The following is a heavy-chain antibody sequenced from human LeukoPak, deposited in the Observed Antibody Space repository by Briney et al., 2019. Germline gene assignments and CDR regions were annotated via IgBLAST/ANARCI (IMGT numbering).Heavy chain of an antibody. J-gene: IGHJ5*02. Sequence: GGSLRLSCAASGFTFSSYEMNWVRQAPGKGLEWVSYISSSGSTIYYADSVKGRFTISRDNAKNSLYLQMNSLRAEDTAVYYCARDRGIVVVPAATINGFDPRGQGTLVTVSS. V-gene: IGHV3-48*03. CDR1: GFTFSSYE. CDR2: ISSSGSTI. D-gene: IGHD2-2*01. CDR3: ARDRGIVVVPAATINGFDP.